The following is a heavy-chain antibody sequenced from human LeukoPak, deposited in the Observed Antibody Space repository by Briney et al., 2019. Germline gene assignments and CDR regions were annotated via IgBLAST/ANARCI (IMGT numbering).Heavy chain of an antibody. CDR1: GFTFSGSA. V-gene: IGHV3-73*01. CDR2: IRSKANSYAT. Sequence: GGSLRLSCAASGFTFSGSAMPWVRQASGKGLEWVGRIRSKANSYATAYAASVKGRFTISRDDSKNTAYLQMNSLKTEDTAVYYCTRPPIGCSGGSCYSSDAFDIWGQGTMVTVSS. D-gene: IGHD2-15*01. J-gene: IGHJ3*02. CDR3: TRPPIGCSGGSCYSSDAFDI.